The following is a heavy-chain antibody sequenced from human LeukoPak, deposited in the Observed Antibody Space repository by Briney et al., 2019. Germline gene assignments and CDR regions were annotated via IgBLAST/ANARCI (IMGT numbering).Heavy chain of an antibody. CDR2: IYYSGST. Sequence: SETLSLTCTVSGGSICRYYWSWIRQPPGKGLEWIGYIYYSGSTNYNPFLKSRLTMSVDTSKNQFSLKLSSVTAADTAVYYCARDPGRENWFDPWGQGTLVTVSS. J-gene: IGHJ5*02. CDR3: ARDPGRENWFDP. D-gene: IGHD1-26*01. CDR1: GGSICRYY. V-gene: IGHV4-59*01.